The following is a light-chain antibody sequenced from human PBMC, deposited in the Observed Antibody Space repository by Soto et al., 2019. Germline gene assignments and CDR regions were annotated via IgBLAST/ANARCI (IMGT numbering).Light chain of an antibody. CDR1: SSDVGDYNY. Sequence: QSALTQPASVSGSPGQSITISCTGTSSDVGDYNYVSWYQQHPGKAPKLMIYEVSNRPSGVSNRFSGSKSGNTASLTISGLQAEDEADYYCSSYTAFSAPVLFGGGTKLTVL. CDR3: SSYTAFSAPVL. V-gene: IGLV2-14*01. CDR2: EVS. J-gene: IGLJ2*01.